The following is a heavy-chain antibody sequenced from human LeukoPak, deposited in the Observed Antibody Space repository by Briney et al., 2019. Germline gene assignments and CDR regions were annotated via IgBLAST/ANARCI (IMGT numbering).Heavy chain of an antibody. Sequence: QPGGSLRLSCVASGFTFRSYAMNWVRQAPGKGLEWVSYMSSDSSFINYADSVKGRFTISRDNAKNSLFLQMDSPRADDTAVYYCARGEVATTYYYGMDVWGQGTTVTVSS. CDR1: GFTFRSYA. D-gene: IGHD5-12*01. V-gene: IGHV3-48*04. CDR2: MSSDSSFI. J-gene: IGHJ6*02. CDR3: ARGEVATTYYYGMDV.